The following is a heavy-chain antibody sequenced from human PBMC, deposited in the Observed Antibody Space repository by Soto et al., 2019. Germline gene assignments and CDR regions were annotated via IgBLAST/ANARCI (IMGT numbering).Heavy chain of an antibody. CDR3: ARRYGSAIDY. D-gene: IGHD1-26*01. V-gene: IGHV4-59*11. CDR1: GGSISSHY. J-gene: IGHJ4*02. Sequence: SETLSLTCTVSGGSISSHYCSWIRQPPGKGLEWIGYIYYSGSTNYNPSLKSRVTISVDTSKNQFSLKLSSVTAADTAVYYCARRYGSAIDYWGQGTLVTVS. CDR2: IYYSGST.